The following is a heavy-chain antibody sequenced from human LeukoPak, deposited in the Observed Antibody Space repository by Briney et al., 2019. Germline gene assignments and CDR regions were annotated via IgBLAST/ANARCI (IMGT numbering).Heavy chain of an antibody. Sequence: SETLSLTCTVSGYSISSGYYWGWIRQPPGKGLEWIGSIYHSGSTYYNPSLKSRVTISVDTSKNQFSLKLSSVTAADTAVYYCARVFLEWLSTNYFDYWGQGTLVTVSS. CDR2: IYHSGST. J-gene: IGHJ4*02. CDR1: GYSISSGYY. V-gene: IGHV4-38-2*02. D-gene: IGHD3-3*01. CDR3: ARVFLEWLSTNYFDY.